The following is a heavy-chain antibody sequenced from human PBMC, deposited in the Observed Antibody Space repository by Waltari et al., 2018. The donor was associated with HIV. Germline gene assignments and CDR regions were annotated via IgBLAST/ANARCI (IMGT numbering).Heavy chain of an antibody. D-gene: IGHD3-9*01. CDR2: INSDGSTR. Sequence: VQLVESGGGSITSGGCLRLSCAGPGLSGIQHWMDWVPSQPGKGLVWVARINSDGSTRNYADAVKGRFVISRDNSRNTVYLQLNSVKVEDTAVYFCARASHYIEFSTFDGDYYFDLWGRGTRVAVSS. CDR1: GLSGIQHW. J-gene: IGHJ4*02. V-gene: IGHV3-74*01. CDR3: ARASHYIEFSTFDGDYYFDL.